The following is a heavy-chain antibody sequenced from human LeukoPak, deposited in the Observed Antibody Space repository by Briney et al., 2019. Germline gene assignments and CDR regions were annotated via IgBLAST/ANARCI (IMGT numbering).Heavy chain of an antibody. D-gene: IGHD6-19*01. CDR1: GFTFDDYA. J-gene: IGHJ4*02. Sequence: GRSLRLSCAASGFTFDDYAMHWVRQAPGKGLEWVSGISWNSGSIGYADSVKGRFTISRDNAKNSLYLQMNSLRAEDTALYYCARGLGSGWSPFFWGQGTLVTVSS. CDR3: ARGLGSGWSPFF. V-gene: IGHV3-9*01. CDR2: ISWNSGSI.